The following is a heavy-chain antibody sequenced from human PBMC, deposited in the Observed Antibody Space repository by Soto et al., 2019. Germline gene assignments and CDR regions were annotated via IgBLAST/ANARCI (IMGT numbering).Heavy chain of an antibody. D-gene: IGHD4-17*01. J-gene: IGHJ4*02. CDR3: ARNHGDGAKY. CDR2: IDPYDSYT. Sequence: GESLKISCKSSGYSFRNYWISWVRQVPGKGLEWMGRIDPYDSYTDYSPSFQGHVTISADKSISTAYLQWSSLKASDTAMYYCARNHGDGAKYWGQGTLVTVSS. CDR1: GYSFRNYW. V-gene: IGHV5-10-1*01.